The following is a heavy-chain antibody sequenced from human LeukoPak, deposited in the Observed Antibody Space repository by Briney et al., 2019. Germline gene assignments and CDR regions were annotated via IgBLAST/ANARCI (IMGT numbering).Heavy chain of an antibody. CDR2: ISGSGGST. CDR1: GFTFSSYA. Sequence: GGSLRLSCAASGFTFSSYAMSWVRQAPGKGLEWVSIISGSGGSTYYADSVKGRFTVSRDNSKNTLYLQMNSLRAEDTAVYYCAKLNSGSSRWFAPWGQGTLVTVSS. CDR3: AKLNSGSSRWFAP. D-gene: IGHD6-13*01. J-gene: IGHJ5*02. V-gene: IGHV3-23*01.